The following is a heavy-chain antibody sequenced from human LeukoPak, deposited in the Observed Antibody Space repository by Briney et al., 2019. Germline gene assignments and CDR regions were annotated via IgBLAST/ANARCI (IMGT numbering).Heavy chain of an antibody. CDR1: GFTFSSYS. CDR2: ISSSSSYI. V-gene: IGHV3-21*01. D-gene: IGHD3-3*01. J-gene: IGHJ6*03. CDR3: ARGPPAYYDFWSGYSNYYYYMDV. Sequence: PGGSLRLSCAASGFTFSSYSLNWVRQAPGKGLEWVSSISSSSSYIYYADSVKGRFTISRDNAKNSLYLQMNSLRAEDTAEYYCARGPPAYYDFWSGYSNYYYYMDVWGKGTTVTVSS.